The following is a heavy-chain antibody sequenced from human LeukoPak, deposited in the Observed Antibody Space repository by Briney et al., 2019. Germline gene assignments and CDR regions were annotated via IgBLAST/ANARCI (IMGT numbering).Heavy chain of an antibody. CDR1: DDSFSSHY. D-gene: IGHD4-17*01. J-gene: IGHJ3*02. Sequence: KPAETLSLTCAVSDDSFSSHYWTWIRQPPGKGLEWIGGISYIGSTNYNPSLKSRVTISIDASKNQFSLKLTSVTAADTAVYYCARDLVTVTKGFDIWGQGTMVSVCS. V-gene: IGHV4-59*11. CDR3: ARDLVTVTKGFDI. CDR2: ISYIGST.